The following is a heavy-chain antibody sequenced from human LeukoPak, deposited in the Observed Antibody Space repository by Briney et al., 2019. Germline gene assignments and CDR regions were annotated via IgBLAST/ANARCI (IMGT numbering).Heavy chain of an antibody. J-gene: IGHJ3*02. CDR1: GYTLTELS. CDR3: ATDYITKIVGATNDAFDI. Sequence: ASVKVSCKVSGYTLTELSMHWVRQAPGKGLEWMGGFDPEDGETIYAQKFQGRVTMTEDTSTDTAYMELSSLRSEDTAVYYCATDYITKIVGATNDAFDIWGQGTMVTVSS. CDR2: FDPEDGET. D-gene: IGHD1-26*01. V-gene: IGHV1-24*01.